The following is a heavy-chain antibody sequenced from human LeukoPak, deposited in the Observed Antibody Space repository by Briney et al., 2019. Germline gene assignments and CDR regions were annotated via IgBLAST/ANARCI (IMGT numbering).Heavy chain of an antibody. J-gene: IGHJ4*02. CDR1: GYTFTSYY. V-gene: IGHV1-46*01. CDR2: INPSGGST. D-gene: IGHD1-26*01. CDR3: ARPPLRGSGSLYYFDY. Sequence: ASVKVFCEASGYTFTSYYMHWVRQAPGQGLEWMGIINPSGGSTSYAQKFQGRVNMTRDTSTSTVYMELSRLRSDDTAVYYCARPPLRGSGSLYYFDYWGQGTLVTVSS.